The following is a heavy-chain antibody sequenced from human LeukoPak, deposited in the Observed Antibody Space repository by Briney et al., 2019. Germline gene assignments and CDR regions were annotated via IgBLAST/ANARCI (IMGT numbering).Heavy chain of an antibody. CDR1: GYTFTGYY. CDR3: ARERGITYYYDSSGPFDL. J-gene: IGHJ2*01. Sequence: ASVKVSCKASGYTFTGYYMHWVRQAPGQGLEWMGRINPNSGGTNYAQKFQGRVTMTRDTSISTAYMELSRLRSDDTAVYYCARERGITYYYDSSGPFDLWGRGTLVIVSS. CDR2: INPNSGGT. V-gene: IGHV1-2*06. D-gene: IGHD3-22*01.